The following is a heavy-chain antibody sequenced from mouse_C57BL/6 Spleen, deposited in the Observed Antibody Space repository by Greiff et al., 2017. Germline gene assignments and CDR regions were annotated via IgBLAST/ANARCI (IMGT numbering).Heavy chain of an antibody. CDR2: IDPSDSYT. Sequence: QVHVKQPGAELVKPGASVKLSCKASGYTFTSYWMQWVKQRPGQGLEWIGEIDPSDSYTNYNQKFKGKATLTVDTSSSTAYMQLSSLTSEDSAVYYCARRGYGSSYGYFDVWGTGTTVTVSS. CDR1: GYTFTSYW. J-gene: IGHJ1*03. V-gene: IGHV1-50*01. D-gene: IGHD1-1*01. CDR3: ARRGYGSSYGYFDV.